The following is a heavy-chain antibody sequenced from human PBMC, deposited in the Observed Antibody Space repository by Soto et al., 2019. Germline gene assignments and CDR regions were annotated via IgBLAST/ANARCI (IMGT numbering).Heavy chain of an antibody. Sequence: QMQLVQSGPEVKQPGTSVKVSCKASGFNFTTFAVQWVRQARGQRLEWMGWIVIGSGNTNFAQKFQERVSITRDMSTTTAYMEMSSLTSEDTAVYYCAPLYTSSSVSDFWGQGTLVTVSS. V-gene: IGHV1-58*01. CDR3: APLYTSSSVSDF. D-gene: IGHD6-6*01. CDR1: GFNFTTFA. J-gene: IGHJ4*02. CDR2: IVIGSGNT.